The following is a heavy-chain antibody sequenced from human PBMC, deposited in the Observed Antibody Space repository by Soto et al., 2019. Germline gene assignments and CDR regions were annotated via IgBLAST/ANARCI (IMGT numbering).Heavy chain of an antibody. Sequence: VQLVASGGGLVKPGGSLRLSCTASGFSFIDTWMTWVRQAPGKGLEWVGHIRSKTHGGTTEYAAPVKGRFTISRDDSETTLYLQMNGLKAEDTAVYYCTTDFLQTGTTFDFWGQGTLVTVSS. CDR1: GFSFIDTW. CDR2: IRSKTHGGTT. D-gene: IGHD1-1*01. CDR3: TTDFLQTGTTFDF. J-gene: IGHJ5*01. V-gene: IGHV3-15*01.